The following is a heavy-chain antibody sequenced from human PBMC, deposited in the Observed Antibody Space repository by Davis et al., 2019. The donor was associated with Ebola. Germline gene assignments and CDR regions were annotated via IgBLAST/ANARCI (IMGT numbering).Heavy chain of an antibody. J-gene: IGHJ5*02. Sequence: MPSETLSLTCTVSGGSISSSSYYWSWIRQPPGKGLEWIGYIYYSGSTNYNPSLKSRVTISVDTSKNQFSLKLSSVTAADTAVYYCARGLTWSRGWYGIWFDPWGQGTLVTVSS. CDR1: GGSISSSSYY. D-gene: IGHD6-19*01. CDR3: ARGLTWSRGWYGIWFDP. V-gene: IGHV4-61*01. CDR2: IYYSGST.